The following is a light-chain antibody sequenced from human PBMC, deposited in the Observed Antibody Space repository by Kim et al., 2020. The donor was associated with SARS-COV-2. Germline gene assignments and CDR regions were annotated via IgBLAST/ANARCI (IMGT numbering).Light chain of an antibody. CDR3: SSYTTTSAVV. Sequence: GEYITITCMGISMDIGGYNYVSWYQQHPGKAPKLMIYDVTKRPSGVSDRFSGSKSANMASLTIFGLQAEDEADYYCSSYTTTSAVVFGGGTQLTVL. V-gene: IGLV2-14*03. J-gene: IGLJ2*01. CDR2: DVT. CDR1: SMDIGGYNY.